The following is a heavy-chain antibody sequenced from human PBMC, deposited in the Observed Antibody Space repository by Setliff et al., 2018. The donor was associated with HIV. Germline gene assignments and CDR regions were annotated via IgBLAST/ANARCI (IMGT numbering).Heavy chain of an antibody. V-gene: IGHV4-39*02. D-gene: IGHD6-19*01. CDR2: IYYTEGT. CDR3: TIEGAGTIVYF. Sequence: KPSETLSLTCTVSGGSINNNNYYWGWIRQPPGKGLEWIGSIYYTEGTYSNPSLTSRLSISLDTSKNQFSLNLHSVTAADTAVYYCTIEGAGTIVYFWGQGTLVTV. CDR1: GGSINNNNYY. J-gene: IGHJ4*02.